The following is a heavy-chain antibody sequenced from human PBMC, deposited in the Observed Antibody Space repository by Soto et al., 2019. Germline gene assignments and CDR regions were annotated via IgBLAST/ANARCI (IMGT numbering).Heavy chain of an antibody. CDR3: ARGSWDDVSGHYYMDV. V-gene: IGHV6-1*01. Sequence: QVQLQQSSPGLVKPSQALSLTCDISGDSVSSNSAGWNWIGQTPSRGLEWLGRTYYKSKWYYTYAASVKSRITVSPDTSKNQFSLQLTSVTPEDTAVYYCARGSWDDVSGHYYMDVWDKGTTVTVSS. CDR2: TYYKSKWYY. CDR1: GDSVSSNSAG. D-gene: IGHD1-1*01. J-gene: IGHJ6*03.